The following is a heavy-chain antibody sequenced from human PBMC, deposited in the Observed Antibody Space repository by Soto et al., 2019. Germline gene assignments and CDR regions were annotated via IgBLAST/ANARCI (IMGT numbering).Heavy chain of an antibody. CDR1: VFSLSSTRMA. D-gene: IGHD6-19*01. CDR3: AHIVVAGLGYYFDY. Sequence: QITLKESGPTLVKPTQTLTLTGTFSVFSLSSTRMAVGWIRQPPGKALEWLALIYWDDDKRYSPFLKSSLTTTTDTSQNPLVLTMSHMDPVDTARYYCAHIVVAGLGYYFDYWGQGTLVTVSS. CDR2: IYWDDDK. V-gene: IGHV2-5*02. J-gene: IGHJ4*02.